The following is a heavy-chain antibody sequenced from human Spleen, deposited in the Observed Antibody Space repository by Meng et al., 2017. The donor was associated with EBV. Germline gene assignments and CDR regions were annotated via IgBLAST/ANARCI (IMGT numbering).Heavy chain of an antibody. CDR3: ARDGGYASGTYYPIDP. D-gene: IGHD3-10*01. J-gene: IGHJ5*02. CDR1: GGSFSDYY. Sequence: QVQLQQCGAGLLKPSETLSLTCSVHGGSFSDYYWTWIRQPPGKGLEWIGEINHGGSTSYNPSLKSRVTISVDTSKNQFSLNLRSVTAADTAVYYCARDGGYASGTYYPIDPWGQGTLVTVSS. V-gene: IGHV4-34*01. CDR2: INHGGST.